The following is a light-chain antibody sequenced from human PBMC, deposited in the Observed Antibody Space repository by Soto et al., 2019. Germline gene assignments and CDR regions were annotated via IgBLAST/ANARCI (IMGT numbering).Light chain of an antibody. Sequence: DIQMTQSPSSLSASVGDRVTITCRASQDISSDLAWFQQKPGKAPRRLIYAVSSLQSGVPSRFSGSGSGTEFTLTISSLQPEDSATYYCLQHHTYPRTFGQGTKVDIK. CDR3: LQHHTYPRT. J-gene: IGKJ1*01. V-gene: IGKV1-17*01. CDR1: QDISSD. CDR2: AVS.